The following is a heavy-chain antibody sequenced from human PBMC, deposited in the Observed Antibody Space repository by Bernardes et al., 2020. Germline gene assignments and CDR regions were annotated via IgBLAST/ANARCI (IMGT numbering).Heavy chain of an antibody. Sequence: SETLSLTCSVSGASISSSTYYWGWIRQPPGKGLEWIGSIYYSGSTYDNPSLKSRVTISVDTSKNQFSLKLTSVTAADMAVYYCARLDIAARSFNYYYYYYMDVWGKGTTVTVSS. CDR1: GASISSSTYY. J-gene: IGHJ6*03. CDR3: ARLDIAARSFNYYYYYYMDV. CDR2: IYYSGST. V-gene: IGHV4-39*01. D-gene: IGHD6-6*01.